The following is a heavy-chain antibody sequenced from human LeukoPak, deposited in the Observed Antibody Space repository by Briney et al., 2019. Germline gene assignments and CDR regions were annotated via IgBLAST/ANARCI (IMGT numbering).Heavy chain of an antibody. J-gene: IGHJ6*03. V-gene: IGHV3-74*01. CDR3: AKDGSWGDYYFYFYMDA. Sequence: PGGSLRLSCEASGFTFSNSWIHWVRQAPGKGLVWVSRINPDGSVTNYADSVKGRFTISRDNSKNTLYIQMNSLRAEDTAVYYCAKDGSWGDYYFYFYMDAWGKGTTVTVSS. CDR1: GFTFSNSW. CDR2: INPDGSVT. D-gene: IGHD3-16*01.